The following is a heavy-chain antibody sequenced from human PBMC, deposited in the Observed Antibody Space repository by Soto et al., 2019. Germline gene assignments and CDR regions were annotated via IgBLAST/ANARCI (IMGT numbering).Heavy chain of an antibody. Sequence: ASVKVSCKASGYTFTGFYIHWVRQAPGQGLEWMGWIDPNSGDTNYAQSFQGRVAMTRDTSITTAYMELSRPTSDDTAVYYCARDRLGATGDYWGQGTLVTVSS. CDR3: ARDRLGATGDY. CDR1: GYTFTGFY. V-gene: IGHV1-2*02. J-gene: IGHJ4*02. CDR2: IDPNSGDT. D-gene: IGHD1-26*01.